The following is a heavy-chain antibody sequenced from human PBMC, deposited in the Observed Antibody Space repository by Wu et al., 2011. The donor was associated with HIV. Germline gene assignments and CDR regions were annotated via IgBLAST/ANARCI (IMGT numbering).Heavy chain of an antibody. Sequence: QVQLVQSGAEVKKPGASVKVSCKASGYTFTDYYMHWVRQAPGQGLEWMGWINPNSGGTNYAQKFQGRVTMTRDTSISTLYMELSWLRSDDTAVYFCARVNVRGVTLDYFDYWGQGTLVTVSS. CDR1: GYTFTDYY. V-gene: IGHV1-2*02. D-gene: IGHD3-10*01. CDR3: ARVNVRGVTLDYFDY. J-gene: IGHJ4*02. CDR2: INPNSGGT.